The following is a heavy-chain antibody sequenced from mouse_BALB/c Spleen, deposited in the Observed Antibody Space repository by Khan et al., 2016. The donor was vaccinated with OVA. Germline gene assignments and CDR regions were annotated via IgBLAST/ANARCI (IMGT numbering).Heavy chain of an antibody. J-gene: IGHJ4*01. D-gene: IGHD1-1*01. CDR2: ISSGSSTI. CDR1: GFTFSSFG. CDR3: ARSRLRYAMDY. Sequence: EVELVESGGGLVQPGGSRKLSCAASGFTFSSFGMHWVRQAPEKGLEWVAYISSGSSTIYYADTVKGRFTISRDNPKNTLFLQMTSLRSEDMAMYYCARSRLRYAMDYWGQGTSVTVSS. V-gene: IGHV5-17*02.